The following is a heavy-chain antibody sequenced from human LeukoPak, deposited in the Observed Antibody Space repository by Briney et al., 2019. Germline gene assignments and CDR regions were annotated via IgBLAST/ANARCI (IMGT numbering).Heavy chain of an antibody. CDR2: INPSGGST. D-gene: IGHD4-11*01. Sequence: ASVKVSCKASGYTFTSYYMHWVRQAPGQGLEWMGIINPSGGSTSYAQKFQGRVTMTRDTSTSTAYMELSSLRSEDTAVYYCARDPKMTTLAPGAFDIWGQGTMVTVSS. V-gene: IGHV1-46*01. J-gene: IGHJ3*02. CDR1: GYTFTSYY. CDR3: ARDPKMTTLAPGAFDI.